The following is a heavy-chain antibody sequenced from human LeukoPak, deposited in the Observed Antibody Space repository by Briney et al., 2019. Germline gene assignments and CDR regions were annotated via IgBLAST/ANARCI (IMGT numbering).Heavy chain of an antibody. D-gene: IGHD6-19*01. CDR1: GYTFTGYY. V-gene: IGHV1-2*02. Sequence: ASVKVSCKASGYTFTGYYMHWVRQAPGQGLERMGWINPNSGGTNYAQKFQGRVTMTRDTSISTAYMELSRLRSDDTAVYYCARVVPLQWRFDYWGQGTLVTVSS. J-gene: IGHJ4*02. CDR2: INPNSGGT. CDR3: ARVVPLQWRFDY.